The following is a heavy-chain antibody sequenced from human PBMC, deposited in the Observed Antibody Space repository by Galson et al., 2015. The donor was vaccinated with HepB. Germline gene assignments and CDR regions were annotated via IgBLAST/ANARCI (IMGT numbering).Heavy chain of an antibody. CDR3: ARDRLRGVGFDY. V-gene: IGHV1-69*04. CDR1: GGTFSSYT. CDR2: IIPILGIA. Sequence: SVKVSCKASGGTFSSYTISWVRQAPGQGLEWMGRIIPILGIANYAQKFQGRVTITADKSTSTAYMELSSLRSEDTAVYYCARDRLRGVGFDYWGQGTLVTVSS. J-gene: IGHJ4*02. D-gene: IGHD5/OR15-5a*01.